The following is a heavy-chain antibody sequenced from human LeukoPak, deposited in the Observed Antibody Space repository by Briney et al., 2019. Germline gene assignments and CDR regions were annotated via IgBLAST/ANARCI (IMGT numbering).Heavy chain of an antibody. D-gene: IGHD3-22*01. CDR3: ARDINYYYDSSGYYDYFDY. CDR2: ISAYNGNT. CDR1: VYTFTNYG. Sequence: RASVKVSCKASVYTFTNYGMSWVRQAPGQGLEWMGWISAYNGNTKYAQKLQGRVTVTTDTSTSTAYMELRSLRSDDTAVYFCARDINYYYDSSGYYDYFDYWGQGTLVTDSS. J-gene: IGHJ4*02. V-gene: IGHV1-18*01.